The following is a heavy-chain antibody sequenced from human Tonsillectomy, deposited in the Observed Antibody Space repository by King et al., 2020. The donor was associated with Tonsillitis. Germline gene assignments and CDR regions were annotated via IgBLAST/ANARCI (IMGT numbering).Heavy chain of an antibody. CDR1: GGSISSSSYY. J-gene: IGHJ2*01. D-gene: IGHD2-2*01. CDR2: IYYSGST. CDR3: ARRLGYCSSTSCRTGWYFDL. V-gene: IGHV4-39*01. Sequence: QLQESGPGLVKPSETLSLTCTVSGGSISSSSYYWGWIRQPPGKGLEWIGSIYYSGSTYYYPSLKSRVTISVDTSKNQFSLKLSSVTAADTAVYYCARRLGYCSSTSCRTGWYFDLWGRGTLVTVSS.